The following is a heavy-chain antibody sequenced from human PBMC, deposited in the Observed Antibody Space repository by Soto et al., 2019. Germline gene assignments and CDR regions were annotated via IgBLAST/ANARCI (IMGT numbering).Heavy chain of an antibody. CDR2: ITGRGSTT. CDR3: AKDFTAYLSSWFHL. Sequence: EVQLLESGGGLVQPGGSLRLSCAASEFTFSSNAMHWVRQAPGKGLEWVSGITGRGSTTFYADSVKGRFTISRDNSKNTLYLHMSSLRAEDTATYYCAKDFTAYLSSWFHLWGQGTLVTVSS. CDR1: EFTFSSNA. V-gene: IGHV3-23*01. J-gene: IGHJ5*02. D-gene: IGHD6-13*01.